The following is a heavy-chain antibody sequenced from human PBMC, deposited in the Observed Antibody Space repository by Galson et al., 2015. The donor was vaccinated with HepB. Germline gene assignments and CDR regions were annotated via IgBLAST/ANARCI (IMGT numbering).Heavy chain of an antibody. V-gene: IGHV4-39*01. CDR3: ATIKVGGWTVGV. Sequence: ETLSLTCAVSGGSISTSSYYWGWIRQPPGKGLEWIGSIFFTGSTFYDASLKSRVTVSVDTSKNQFSLKLSSVTAADTAVYYCATIKVGGWTVGVWGQGTTVIVSS. J-gene: IGHJ6*02. D-gene: IGHD6-19*01. CDR1: GGSISTSSYY. CDR2: IFFTGST.